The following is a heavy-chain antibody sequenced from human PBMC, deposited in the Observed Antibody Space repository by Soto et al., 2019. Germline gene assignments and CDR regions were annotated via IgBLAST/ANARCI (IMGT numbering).Heavy chain of an antibody. CDR3: ARVDLIAVAGNDAFDI. Sequence: ASVKVSCKASGYTSTSYGISWVRQAPGQGLEWMGWISAYNGNTNYAQKLQGRVTMTTDTSTSTAYMELRSLRSDDTAVYYCARVDLIAVAGNDAFDIWGQGTMVTVSS. CDR2: ISAYNGNT. CDR1: GYTSTSYG. V-gene: IGHV1-18*01. D-gene: IGHD6-19*01. J-gene: IGHJ3*02.